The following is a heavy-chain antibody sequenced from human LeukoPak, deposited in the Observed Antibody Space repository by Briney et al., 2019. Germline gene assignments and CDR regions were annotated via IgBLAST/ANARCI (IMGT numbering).Heavy chain of an antibody. J-gene: IGHJ4*02. CDR2: VYTSGST. V-gene: IGHV4-4*07. D-gene: IGHD6-19*01. CDR1: GGSISTYF. Sequence: SETLSLTCTVCGGSISTYFWSGVRQPAGEGLEWIWHVYTSGSTYNPSLKSRVTISVDTSKTKFSLKLDSVTAADPDVYYCARRHYSSGLDYWGKAILVTLSP. CDR3: ARRHYSSGLDY.